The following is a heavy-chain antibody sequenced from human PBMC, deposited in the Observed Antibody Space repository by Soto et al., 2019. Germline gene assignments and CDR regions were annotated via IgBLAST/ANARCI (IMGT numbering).Heavy chain of an antibody. CDR3: ARGGSGSSSIDY. CDR2: IYYSGST. V-gene: IGHV4-31*03. Sequence: QVQLQESGPGLVKPSQTLSLTCTVSGGSISSGGYYWRWLRQHPGKGLEWIGYIYYSGSTYYNPSLKSRVTISVDTSKNQFSLKLSSVTAADTAVYYCARGGSGSSSIDYWGQGTLVTVSS. J-gene: IGHJ4*02. CDR1: GGSISSGGYY. D-gene: IGHD1-26*01.